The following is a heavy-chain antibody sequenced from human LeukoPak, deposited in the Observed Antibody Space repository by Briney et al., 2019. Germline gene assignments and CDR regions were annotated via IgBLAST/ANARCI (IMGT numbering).Heavy chain of an antibody. V-gene: IGHV1-18*01. CDR3: ARVIGSPPYYYYYYMDV. J-gene: IGHJ6*03. Sequence: ASVKVSCKASGYTFTSYGISWVRQAPGQGLEWMGWISAYNGNTNYAQKLQGSVTTTTEKTTSTADMELRSLRSDDTAVYYCARVIGSPPYYYYYYMDVWGKGTTVTVSS. D-gene: IGHD3-10*01. CDR1: GYTFTSYG. CDR2: ISAYNGNT.